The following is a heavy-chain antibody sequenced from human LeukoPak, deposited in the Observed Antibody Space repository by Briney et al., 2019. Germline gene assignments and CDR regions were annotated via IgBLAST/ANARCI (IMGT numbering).Heavy chain of an antibody. V-gene: IGHV1-2*02. Sequence: ASVKVSCKASGYTFTGYYMHWVRQAPGQGLEWMGWINPNSGGTNYAQKFHGRVTMTRDTSISTAYMELSRLRSDDTAVYYCARAPYGDYDRWFDPWGQGTLVTVSS. D-gene: IGHD4-17*01. CDR3: ARAPYGDYDRWFDP. CDR1: GYTFTGYY. CDR2: INPNSGGT. J-gene: IGHJ5*02.